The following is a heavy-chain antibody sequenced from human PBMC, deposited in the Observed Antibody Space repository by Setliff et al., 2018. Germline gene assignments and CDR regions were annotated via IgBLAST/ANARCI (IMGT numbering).Heavy chain of an antibody. CDR2: ITSGSSNI. CDR3: ARGGSPYYFDY. D-gene: IGHD3-16*01. Sequence: GGSLRLSCAASGFTFSTYSMNWVRQAPGKGLEWVASITSGSSNIWYADSVKGRFTIFRDNAKNSLYMQMNSLRAEDTAVYYCARGGSPYYFDYWGQGTLVTVSS. CDR1: GFTFSTYS. J-gene: IGHJ4*02. V-gene: IGHV3-21*01.